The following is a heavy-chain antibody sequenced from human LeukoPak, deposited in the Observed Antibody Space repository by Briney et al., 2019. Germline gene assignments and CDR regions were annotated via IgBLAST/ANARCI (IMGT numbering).Heavy chain of an antibody. CDR3: ARHPDSDDAFDI. CDR2: IYYSGST. CDR1: GGSISSSSYY. J-gene: IGHJ3*02. V-gene: IGHV4-39*01. Sequence: SETLSLTCTVSGGSISSSSYYWGWIRQPPGKGLEWIGSIYYSGSTYYNPSLKSRVTISADTSKNQFSLKLSSVTAADTAVYYCARHPDSDDAFDIWGQGTMVTVSS. D-gene: IGHD2-21*02.